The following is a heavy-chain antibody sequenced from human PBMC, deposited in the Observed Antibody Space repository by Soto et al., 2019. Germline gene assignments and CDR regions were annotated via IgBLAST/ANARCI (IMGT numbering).Heavy chain of an antibody. Sequence: EVQLVESGGGLVKPGGSLRLSCAASGFTFSNAWMSWVRQAPGKGLEWVGRIKSKTDGGTTDYAAPVKGRFTISRDDSKNTLYLQMNSLKTEDTAVYYCTTDVAVDTAVDAFDIWGQGTMVTVSS. V-gene: IGHV3-15*01. CDR2: IKSKTDGGTT. J-gene: IGHJ3*02. CDR3: TTDVAVDTAVDAFDI. D-gene: IGHD5-18*01. CDR1: GFTFSNAW.